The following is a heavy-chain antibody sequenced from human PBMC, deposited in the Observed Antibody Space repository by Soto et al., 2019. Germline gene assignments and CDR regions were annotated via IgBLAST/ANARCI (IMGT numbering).Heavy chain of an antibody. Sequence: SETLSLTCNVSGDSLNSGAYYWTWIRQSPGRGLEWIGHIYHTGSTNYNPSLRSRLTISLGTSKNHFSLTLRSVNAVDTGVYYCARSSGGDGYSNWGQGTLVTVSS. D-gene: IGHD5-18*01. J-gene: IGHJ4*02. CDR1: GDSLNSGAYY. CDR3: ARSSGGDGYSN. CDR2: IYHTGST. V-gene: IGHV4-61*03.